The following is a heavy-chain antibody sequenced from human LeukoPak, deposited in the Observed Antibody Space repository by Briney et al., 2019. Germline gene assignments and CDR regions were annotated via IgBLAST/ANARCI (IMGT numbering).Heavy chain of an antibody. Sequence: GGSLRLSCAASGFIFGNHEMNWVRQAPGKGLEWVSYISSSSTSRYYADSVKGRFTISRDNAKNSLYLQMNSLRDEDTAVYYCARDWEQLSDWGQGTLVTVSS. J-gene: IGHJ4*02. V-gene: IGHV3-48*02. CDR1: GFIFGNHE. CDR3: ARDWEQLSD. D-gene: IGHD6-6*01. CDR2: ISSSSTSR.